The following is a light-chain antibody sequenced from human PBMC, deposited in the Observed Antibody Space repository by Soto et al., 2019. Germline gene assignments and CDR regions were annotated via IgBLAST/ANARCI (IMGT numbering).Light chain of an antibody. CDR1: QRIGRW. Sequence: DIQMTQSPSTLSASVGDRVTITCRASQRIGRWLAWYQQKPGKAPKLLIYDASSLESGVPSRFSGSGSGTEFTLTISSLQPDDFGTYYCQQYDNLPRTFGQGTKLEIK. V-gene: IGKV1-5*01. CDR3: QQYDNLPRT. J-gene: IGKJ2*01. CDR2: DAS.